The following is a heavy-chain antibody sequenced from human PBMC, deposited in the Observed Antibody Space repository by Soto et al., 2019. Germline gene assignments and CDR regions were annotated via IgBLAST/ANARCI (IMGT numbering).Heavy chain of an antibody. CDR1: EFTFSLYS. D-gene: IGHD3-16*01. CDR3: ARDLGGHEIGPFDW. J-gene: IGHJ4*02. CDR2: ISFSANTI. V-gene: IGHV3-48*01. Sequence: PGGSLRLSCAASEFTFSLYSMNWVRQAPGKGLEWVSYISFSANTIHYADSVKGRFTISRDNAENSLYLQMNSLRAEDTAVYYCARDLGGHEIGPFDWWGQGTLVTVSS.